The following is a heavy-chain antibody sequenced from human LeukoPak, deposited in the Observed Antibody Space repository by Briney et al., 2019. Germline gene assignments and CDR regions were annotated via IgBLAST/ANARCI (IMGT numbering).Heavy chain of an antibody. CDR1: GFTVSSNY. V-gene: IGHV4-30-4*08. CDR3: ASHSSGYYGSDY. D-gene: IGHD3-22*01. J-gene: IGHJ4*02. Sequence: LRLSCAASGFTVSSNYMSWIRQPPGKGLEWIGYIYYSGSTYYNPSLKSRVTISVDTSKNQFSLKLSSVTAADTAVYYCASHSSGYYGSDYWGQGTLVTVSS. CDR2: IYYSGST.